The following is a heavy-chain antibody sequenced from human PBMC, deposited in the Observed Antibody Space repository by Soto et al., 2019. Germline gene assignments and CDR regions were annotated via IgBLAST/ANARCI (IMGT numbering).Heavy chain of an antibody. Sequence: PGGSLRLSCAASGFTFSDHYIDWVRQAPGKGLEWVGRIRNKTKSYTTEYAASVKGRFTISRDDSKNSVYLQMNSLKTEDTAVYFCARGRGLHLGELSLYDYYYHYMDVWGKGTTVTVSS. V-gene: IGHV3-72*01. D-gene: IGHD3-16*02. CDR2: IRNKTKSYTT. CDR3: ARGRGLHLGELSLYDYYYHYMDV. J-gene: IGHJ6*03. CDR1: GFTFSDHY.